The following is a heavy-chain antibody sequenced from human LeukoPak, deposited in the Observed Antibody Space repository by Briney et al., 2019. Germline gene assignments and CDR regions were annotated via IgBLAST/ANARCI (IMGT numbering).Heavy chain of an antibody. CDR2: INTNTGNP. CDR3: ARIVGGQLVPPNWFDP. CDR1: GYTFTSYA. Sequence: GASVKVSCKASGYTFTSYAVNWVRQAPGQGLEWMGWINTNTGNPTYAQGFTGRFVFSLDTSVSTAYLQISSLKAEDTAVYYCARIVGGQLVPPNWFDPWGQGTLVTVSS. D-gene: IGHD6-13*01. J-gene: IGHJ5*02. V-gene: IGHV7-4-1*02.